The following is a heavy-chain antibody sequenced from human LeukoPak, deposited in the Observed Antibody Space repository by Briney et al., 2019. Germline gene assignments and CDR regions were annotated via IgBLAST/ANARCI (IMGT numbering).Heavy chain of an antibody. CDR3: ARSLPYGTTWYGRSDF. J-gene: IGHJ4*02. CDR1: GFPFSSYS. V-gene: IGHV3-21*04. Sequence: GGSLRLSCVASGFPFSSYSMNWVRQAPGKGLEWVSSISSSSSYIYYADSVKGRFTISRDNAMNSLYLQMNSLRAEDTAIYYCARSLPYGTTWYGRSDFWGQGTLVTVSS. D-gene: IGHD6-13*01. CDR2: ISSSSSYI.